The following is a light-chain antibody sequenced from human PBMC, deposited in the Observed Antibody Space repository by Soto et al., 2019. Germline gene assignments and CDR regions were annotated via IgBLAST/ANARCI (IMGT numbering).Light chain of an antibody. J-gene: IGKJ2*01. CDR1: QSVSSNH. V-gene: IGKV3-20*01. Sequence: EIVVTQSPGTLSLSPGERAALSCRASQSVSSNHLAWYQQKLGQAPRLFIYGVSSRATGIPDRFSGSGSGTDFTLTISRLEPEDFAVYYCQQYGSSPGTFGQGTKLEIK. CDR3: QQYGSSPGT. CDR2: GVS.